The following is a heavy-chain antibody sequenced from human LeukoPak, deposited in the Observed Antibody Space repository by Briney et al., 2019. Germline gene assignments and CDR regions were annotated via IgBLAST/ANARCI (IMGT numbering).Heavy chain of an antibody. CDR2: IYYSGST. J-gene: IGHJ4*02. CDR1: GGSISSYY. D-gene: IGHD3-9*01. CDR3: ARSPEMNCDILTGYLYYFDY. V-gene: IGHV4-59*01. Sequence: SETLSLTCTVSGGSISSYYWSWIRQPPGKGLEWIGYIYYSGSTNYNPSLKSRVTISVDTSKNQFSLKLSSVTAADTAVYYCARSPEMNCDILTGYLYYFDYWGQGTLVTVSS.